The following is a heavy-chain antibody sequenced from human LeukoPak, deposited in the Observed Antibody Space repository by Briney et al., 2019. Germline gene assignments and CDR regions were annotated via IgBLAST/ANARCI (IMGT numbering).Heavy chain of an antibody. CDR2: IVVDSDNT. CDR1: GFTFTSRSA. V-gene: IGHV1-58*01. D-gene: IGHD6-13*01. Sequence: SVKVSCKASGFTFTSRSAVQWVRQARGQRPEWIGWIVVDSDNTNYAENFQGRVSITRDMSASTSYMELSSLRSEDTAVYFCAAPYTSSWFDLWGQGTLVTVSS. CDR3: AAPYTSSWFDL. J-gene: IGHJ5*02.